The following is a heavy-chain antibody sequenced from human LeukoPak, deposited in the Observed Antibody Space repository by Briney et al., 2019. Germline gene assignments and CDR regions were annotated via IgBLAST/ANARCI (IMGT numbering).Heavy chain of an antibody. D-gene: IGHD5-24*01. CDR1: GGSISSSSYY. V-gene: IGHV4-39*01. CDR3: ARAVEMATNTFDY. J-gene: IGHJ4*02. CDR2: IYYSGST. Sequence: PSETLSLTCTVSGGSISSSSYYWGWIRQPPGKGLEWIGSIYYSGSTYYNPSLKSRVTISVDMSKNQFSLKLSSVTAADTAVYYCARAVEMATNTFDYWGQGTLVTVSS.